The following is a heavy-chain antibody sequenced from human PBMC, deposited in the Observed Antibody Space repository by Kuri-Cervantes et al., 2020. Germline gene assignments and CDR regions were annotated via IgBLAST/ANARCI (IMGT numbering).Heavy chain of an antibody. CDR2: IFSNDEK. V-gene: IGHV2-26*01. Sequence: SCPTLVKPTETLTLTCSVSGFSLSNARMGVSWIRQPPGKSLEWLAHIFSNDEKSYSTSMKSKLTISKDTSKSQVVLTMTNTDPVDTATYYCARMDSSGYYYWYFDLWGRGTLVTVSS. D-gene: IGHD3-22*01. J-gene: IGHJ2*01. CDR3: ARMDSSGYYYWYFDL. CDR1: GFSLSNARMG.